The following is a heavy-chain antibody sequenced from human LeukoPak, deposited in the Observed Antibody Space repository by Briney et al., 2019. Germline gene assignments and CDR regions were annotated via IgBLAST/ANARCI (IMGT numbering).Heavy chain of an antibody. Sequence: PSETLSLTCTVSGGSISSYYWSWIRQPPGKGLEWIGYIYYSGSTNYNPSLKSRVTISVDTSKNQFSLKLSSVTAADTAVYYCARVADYGDNRFDPWGQGTLVTVSS. CDR3: ARVADYGDNRFDP. CDR2: IYYSGST. J-gene: IGHJ5*02. CDR1: GGSISSYY. D-gene: IGHD4-17*01. V-gene: IGHV4-59*08.